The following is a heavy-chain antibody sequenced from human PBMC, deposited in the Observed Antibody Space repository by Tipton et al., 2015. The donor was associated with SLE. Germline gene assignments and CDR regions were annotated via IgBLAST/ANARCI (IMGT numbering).Heavy chain of an antibody. CDR1: GFTFSSYA. Sequence: RSLRLSCAASGFTFSSYAMHWVRQAPGKGLEWVAVISYDGSNKYYADSVKGRFTISRDNSKNTLYLQMNSLRAEDTAVYYCASLVFKQLVRDYFDYWGQGTLVTVSS. J-gene: IGHJ4*02. CDR2: ISYDGSNK. V-gene: IGHV3-30-3*01. CDR3: ASLVFKQLVRDYFDY. D-gene: IGHD6-6*01.